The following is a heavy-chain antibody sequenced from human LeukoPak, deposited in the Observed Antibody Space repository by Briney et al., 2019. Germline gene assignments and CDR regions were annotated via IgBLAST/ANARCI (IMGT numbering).Heavy chain of an antibody. Sequence: ASVKVSCKASGYTFTGYYMHWVRQAPGQGLEWMGWINPNSGGTNYAKKFQGRVTMTRDTSISTAYMELSRLRSDDTAVYYCVRSSGTTGYPFDYWGQGTLVTVSS. CDR2: INPNSGGT. D-gene: IGHD1-26*01. V-gene: IGHV1-2*02. J-gene: IGHJ4*02. CDR1: GYTFTGYY. CDR3: VRSSGTTGYPFDY.